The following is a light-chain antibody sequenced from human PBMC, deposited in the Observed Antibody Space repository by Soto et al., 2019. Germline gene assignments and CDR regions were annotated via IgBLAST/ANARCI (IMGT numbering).Light chain of an antibody. CDR3: QQDYKLPYT. CDR1: QSVSASY. J-gene: IGKJ2*01. Sequence: EIVMTQSPATLSLSPGERATLSCRASQSVSASYLSWYQQKPGQAPRLLIYGASTRATGIPARFSGSGSGTDFTLTINSLQPEDFAVYYCQQDYKLPYTFGQGTKLEIK. CDR2: GAS. V-gene: IGKV3D-7*01.